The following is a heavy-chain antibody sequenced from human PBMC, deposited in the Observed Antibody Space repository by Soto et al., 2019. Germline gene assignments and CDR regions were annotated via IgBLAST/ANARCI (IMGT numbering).Heavy chain of an antibody. Sequence: SETLSLTCTVYGGSFSGYYWSWIRQHPGKGLEWIGEINHSGSTNYNPSLKSRVTISVDTSKNQFSLKLSSVTAADTAVYYCASFGSGSLLYYYGMDVWGQGTTVTVSS. V-gene: IGHV4-34*01. D-gene: IGHD3-10*01. CDR1: GGSFSGYY. CDR2: INHSGST. J-gene: IGHJ6*02. CDR3: ASFGSGSLLYYYGMDV.